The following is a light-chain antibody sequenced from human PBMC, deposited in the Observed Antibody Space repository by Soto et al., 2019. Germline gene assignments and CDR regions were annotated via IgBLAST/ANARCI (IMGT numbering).Light chain of an antibody. V-gene: IGLV1-44*01. CDR3: AAWDNSLNGVV. J-gene: IGLJ2*01. Sequence: QSVLTLPPSASGTPGLGVTIACSGSSFNIGSNPVNWYQQLPGTAPKLLIYSSDQRPSGVPDRFSGSKSGTSASLAISGLQSEDEADYYCAAWDNSLNGVVFGGGTKVTV. CDR1: SFNIGSNP. CDR2: SSD.